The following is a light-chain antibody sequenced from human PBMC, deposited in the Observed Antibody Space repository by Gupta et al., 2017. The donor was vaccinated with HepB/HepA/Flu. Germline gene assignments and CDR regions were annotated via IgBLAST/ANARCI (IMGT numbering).Light chain of an antibody. Sequence: QLVLTQSPSASASLGASVKLTCTLSSGHRSYAIAWHQQQPEKGPRYLMKLNSAGSHTKGDGIPDRFSGSSSGAERYLTISSLQSEDEADYYCQTWGTGIVVFGGGTKPTVL. CDR2: LNSAGSH. CDR1: SGHRSYA. CDR3: QTWGTGIVV. V-gene: IGLV4-69*01. J-gene: IGLJ2*01.